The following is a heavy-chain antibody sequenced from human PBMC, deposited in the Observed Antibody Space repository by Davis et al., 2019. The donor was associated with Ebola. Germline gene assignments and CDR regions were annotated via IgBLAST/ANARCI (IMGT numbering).Heavy chain of an antibody. Sequence: ASVKVSCKASGYTFTSYAMHWVRQAPGQRLEWMGWINAGNGNTKYSQKFQGRVTITRDTSASTAYMELSSLRSEDTAVYYCARLRVGPGGMDVWGQGTTVTVSS. D-gene: IGHD3/OR15-3a*01. CDR2: INAGNGNT. J-gene: IGHJ6*02. V-gene: IGHV1-3*01. CDR1: GYTFTSYA. CDR3: ARLRVGPGGMDV.